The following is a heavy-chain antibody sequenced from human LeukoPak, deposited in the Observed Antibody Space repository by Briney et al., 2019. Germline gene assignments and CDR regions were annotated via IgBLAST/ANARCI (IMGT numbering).Heavy chain of an antibody. D-gene: IGHD3-22*01. CDR2: IYPGDSDT. Sequence: YWIGWVRQMPGKGLEWMGIIYPGDSDTRYSPSFQGQVTISADKSISTAYLQWSSLKASDTAMYYCARQNKDSSGYYYFDYWGQGTLVTVSS. CDR1: YW. CDR3: ARQNKDSSGYYYFDY. J-gene: IGHJ4*02. V-gene: IGHV5-51*01.